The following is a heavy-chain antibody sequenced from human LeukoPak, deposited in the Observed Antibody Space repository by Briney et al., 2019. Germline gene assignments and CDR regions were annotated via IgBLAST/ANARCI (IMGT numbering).Heavy chain of an antibody. CDR3: ARILIAVAAPDY. Sequence: SETLSLTCTVSGGSISSSSYYWGWIRQPPGKGLEWIGSIYYSGSTYYNPSLKSRVTISVDTSKNQFSLKLSSVTAADTAVYYCARILIAVAAPDYWGQGTLVTVSS. CDR2: IYYSGST. V-gene: IGHV4-39*01. J-gene: IGHJ4*02. D-gene: IGHD6-19*01. CDR1: GGSISSSSYY.